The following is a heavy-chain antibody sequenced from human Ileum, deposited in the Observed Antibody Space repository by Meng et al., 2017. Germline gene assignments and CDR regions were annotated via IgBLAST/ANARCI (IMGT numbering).Heavy chain of an antibody. J-gene: IGHJ4*02. D-gene: IGHD4-23*01. CDR1: SGSITSDTY. CDR3: ARHGGYYQGF. CDR2: ISHSGST. V-gene: IGHV4-4*02. Sequence: QGQLQEAGPGLVKPSWTLSLACAVSSGSITSDTYWSWVRLPPGKGLEWIGQISHSGSTFYNPSLKSRVTMSVDKSKSQFSLMLTSVTAADTAVYYCARHGGYYQGFWGQGTLVTVSS.